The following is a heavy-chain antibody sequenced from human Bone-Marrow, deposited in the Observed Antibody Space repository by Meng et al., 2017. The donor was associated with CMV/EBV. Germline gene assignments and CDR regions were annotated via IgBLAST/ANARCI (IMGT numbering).Heavy chain of an antibody. V-gene: IGHV3-53*01. J-gene: IGHJ5*02. CDR2: IYSGCST. CDR3: ARGAYET. CDR1: GFTVSSNY. D-gene: IGHD2-21*01. Sequence: GTSLNIDCAASGFTVSSNYMSWVRQAPGKGLEWVSVIYSGCSTYYADSVKGRFTISRDNSKNTLYLKMNSLRAEDTAVYYCARGAYETWGQGTLVTVSS.